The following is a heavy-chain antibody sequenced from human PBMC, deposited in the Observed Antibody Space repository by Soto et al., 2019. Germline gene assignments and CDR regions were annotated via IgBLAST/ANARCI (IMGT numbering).Heavy chain of an antibody. V-gene: IGHV1-3*01. D-gene: IGHD5-18*01. J-gene: IGHJ1*01. CDR1: GYSFTTYA. CDR2: INAGNGDT. CDR3: ARMGXYXDTSMPTDY. Sequence: ASVKVSCKASGYSFTTYAIHWVRQAPGQRLEWMGWINAGNGDTEYSQKFQDRLSMTTNTTASTAYVELSSLRSDDTAVYYCARMGXYXDTSMPTDYWGQGXXVT.